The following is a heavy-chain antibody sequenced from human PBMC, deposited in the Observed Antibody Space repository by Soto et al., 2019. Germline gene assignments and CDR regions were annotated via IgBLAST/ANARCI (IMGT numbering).Heavy chain of an antibody. CDR2: INHSGST. Sequence: SETLSLTCAVYGGSFSGYYLSWIRQSPGRGLEWIGEINHSGSTNYNPSLKSRVTMSVDTSKNQFSLKLTSVTAADTAVYYCARAVETIPTSTPGYWGQGILVTVSS. CDR3: ARAVETIPTSTPGY. J-gene: IGHJ4*02. V-gene: IGHV4-34*01. CDR1: GGSFSGYY. D-gene: IGHD2-21*01.